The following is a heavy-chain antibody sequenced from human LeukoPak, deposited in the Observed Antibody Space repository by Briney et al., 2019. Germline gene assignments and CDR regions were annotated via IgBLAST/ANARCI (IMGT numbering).Heavy chain of an antibody. CDR1: GGSISSGGYS. J-gene: IGHJ4*02. Sequence: SQTLSLTCAVSGGSISSGGYSWSWIRQPPGKGLEWIGYIYHSGSTYYNPSIKSRVTISVDRSKNQVSLKLSSVTAADTAVYYCARAGYYGSGSYDYWGQGTLVTVSS. D-gene: IGHD3-10*01. CDR3: ARAGYYGSGSYDY. V-gene: IGHV4-30-2*01. CDR2: IYHSGST.